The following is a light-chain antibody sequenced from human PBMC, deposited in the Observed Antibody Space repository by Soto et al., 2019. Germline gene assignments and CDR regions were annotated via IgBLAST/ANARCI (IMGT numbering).Light chain of an antibody. CDR1: QSVSIN. J-gene: IGKJ1*01. Sequence: EIVMTQSPATLSVSPGERVTLSCRASQSVSINLAWYLQKPGQAPRLLIYGASTRATGVPARFSGSGSGTEFTLTISSLLSEDFAVYHCQQYNKWPRTFGQGTKVEIK. CDR3: QQYNKWPRT. CDR2: GAS. V-gene: IGKV3-15*01.